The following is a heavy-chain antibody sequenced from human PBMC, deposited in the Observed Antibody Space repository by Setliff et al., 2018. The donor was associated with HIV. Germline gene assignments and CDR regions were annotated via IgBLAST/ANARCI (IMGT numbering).Heavy chain of an antibody. V-gene: IGHV1-3*01. Sequence: ASVKVSCKASGYTFSNYAIHWVRQAPGQRLEWMGWINADNGNTKYSQKFQGRVTITRDTSASTAYMDLSSLRFEDTAVYYCARVPYSSGYWGQGTLVTVS. CDR3: ARVPYSSGY. CDR1: GYTFSNYA. D-gene: IGHD6-19*01. J-gene: IGHJ4*02. CDR2: INADNGNT.